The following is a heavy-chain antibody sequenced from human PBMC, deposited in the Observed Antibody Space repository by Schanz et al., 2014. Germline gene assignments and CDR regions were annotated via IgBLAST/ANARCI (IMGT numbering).Heavy chain of an antibody. CDR1: GFTFSDYY. D-gene: IGHD6-19*01. Sequence: QVHLVESGGGLVKPGGSLRLSCAASGFTFSDYYMTWIRQAPGKGLEWVSYINGGGETTYYADSVRGRFTISRDNAKNSLFLQMNSLRAEDTAVYYCARDRVQYSSGWYSDSWGQGTLVTVSS. CDR2: INGGGETT. J-gene: IGHJ4*02. V-gene: IGHV3-11*04. CDR3: ARDRVQYSSGWYSDS.